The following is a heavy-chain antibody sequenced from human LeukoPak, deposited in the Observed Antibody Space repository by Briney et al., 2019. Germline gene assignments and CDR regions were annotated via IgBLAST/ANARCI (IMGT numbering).Heavy chain of an antibody. CDR2: VSYDGSNK. D-gene: IGHD3-10*01. CDR1: GFTFSSYG. V-gene: IGHV3-30*18. CDR3: AKDSYYGSGSYFYFDY. J-gene: IGHJ4*02. Sequence: GGSLRLSCAASGFTFSSYGMHWVAQAPGKGLEWVAVVSYDGSNKYYADSVKGRFTISRDNSKNTLYLQMNSLRPEDTAVYYCAKDSYYGSGSYFYFDYWGQGTLVTVSS.